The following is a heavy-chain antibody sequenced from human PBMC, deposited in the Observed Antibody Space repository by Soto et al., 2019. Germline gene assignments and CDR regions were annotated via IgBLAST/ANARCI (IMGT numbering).Heavy chain of an antibody. CDR2: IFNSGTT. V-gene: IGHV4-31*02. D-gene: IGHD1-26*01. J-gene: IGHJ4*02. CDR3: ALALGPTTGLDY. Sequence: QVQLQESGPGLVKPSQTLSLTCSVSGASTVSHYHWTWIRQPPGKGLEWMGYIFNSGTTFYNPSPPGPPFQTQGQVWNHFPLEPRVGTDPGTAGSYCALALGPTTGLDYWGQGTLVTVSS. CDR1: GASTVSHYH.